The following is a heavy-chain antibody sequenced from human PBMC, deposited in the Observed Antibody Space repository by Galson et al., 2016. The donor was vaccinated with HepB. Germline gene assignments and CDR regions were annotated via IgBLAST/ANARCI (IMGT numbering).Heavy chain of an antibody. CDR1: GASFRGYF. CDR3: ARLGGVSLTIVMYFDV. J-gene: IGHJ2*01. Sequence: SETLSLTCAVSGASFRGYFWTWVRQPPGKGLEWIGTISYSGTTYYSPSLKSRITISIDTSKNPFSLNLTSVTAADSAVYYCARLGGVSLTIVMYFDVWGPGALATVSS. D-gene: IGHD3-16*01. CDR2: ISYSGTT. V-gene: IGHV4-39*01.